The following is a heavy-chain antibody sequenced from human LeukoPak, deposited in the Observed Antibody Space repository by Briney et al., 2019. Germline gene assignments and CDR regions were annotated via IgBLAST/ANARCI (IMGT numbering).Heavy chain of an antibody. CDR3: AREHDYDFWSGYYTSYYYGMDV. Sequence: GGSLRLSCAASGFTFSSYSMNWVRQAPGKGLEWVSYISSSSSYIYYADSVKGRFTISRDNAKNSLYLQMNSLRAEDTAVYYCAREHDYDFWSGYYTSYYYGMDVWGQGTTVTVSS. CDR1: GFTFSSYS. D-gene: IGHD3-3*01. V-gene: IGHV3-21*05. J-gene: IGHJ6*02. CDR2: ISSSSSYI.